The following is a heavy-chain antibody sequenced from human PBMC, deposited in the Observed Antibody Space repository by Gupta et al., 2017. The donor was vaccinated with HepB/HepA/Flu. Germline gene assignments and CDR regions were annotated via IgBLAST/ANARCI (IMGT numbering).Heavy chain of an antibody. J-gene: IGHJ4*02. CDR1: GFTFSSYG. D-gene: IGHD2-2*01. V-gene: IGHV3-23*01. CDR3: VRNLSENAGLDS. Sequence: EVQLLESGGGLVQPGGSLRLSCAASGFTFSSYGMSWVRQAPGKGLEWVSAISGGGGITYSADSVKGRFTIARDNSKNTLYLQMNSLRAEDTAVYYCVRNLSENAGLDSWGQGTLVTVSS. CDR2: ISGGGGIT.